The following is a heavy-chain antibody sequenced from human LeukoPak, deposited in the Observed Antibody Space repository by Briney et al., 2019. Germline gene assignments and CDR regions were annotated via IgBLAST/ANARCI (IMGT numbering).Heavy chain of an antibody. V-gene: IGHV1-69*04. CDR2: IIPILGIA. D-gene: IGHD2-15*01. Sequence: ASVKDSCKASGGTFSSYAISWVRQAPGQGLEWMGRIIPILGIANYAQKFQGRVTITADKSTSTAYMELSSLRSEDTAVYYCASTSGGSDDYWGQGTLVTVSS. CDR1: GGTFSSYA. CDR3: ASTSGGSDDY. J-gene: IGHJ4*02.